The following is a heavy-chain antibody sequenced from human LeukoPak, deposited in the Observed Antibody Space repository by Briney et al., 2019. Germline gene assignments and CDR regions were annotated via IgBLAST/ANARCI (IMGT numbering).Heavy chain of an antibody. CDR2: INPNSGGT. V-gene: IGHV1-2*02. Sequence: GASVKVSFTASGYTFTVYYMHWVRQAPGQGLEWMGWINPNSGGTNYAQKFQGRVTMTRDTSISTAYMELSRLRSDDTAVYYCARVIVLMVYASRYFDYWGQGTLVTVSS. CDR1: GYTFTVYY. CDR3: ARVIVLMVYASRYFDY. D-gene: IGHD2-8*01. J-gene: IGHJ4*02.